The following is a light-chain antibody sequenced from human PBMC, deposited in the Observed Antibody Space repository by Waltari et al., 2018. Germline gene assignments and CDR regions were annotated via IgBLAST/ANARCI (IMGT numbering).Light chain of an antibody. Sequence: DIQMTPSPSSLPASVADRVTITCRASQSISSYLNWYQQKPGKAPKLLIYAASSLQSGVPSRFSGSGSGTDFTLTISSLQPEDFATYYCQQSYSTPYTFGQGTKLEIK. J-gene: IGKJ2*01. CDR2: AAS. CDR1: QSISSY. V-gene: IGKV1-39*01. CDR3: QQSYSTPYT.